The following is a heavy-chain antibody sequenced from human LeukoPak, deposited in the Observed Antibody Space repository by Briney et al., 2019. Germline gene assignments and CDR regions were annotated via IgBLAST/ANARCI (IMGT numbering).Heavy chain of an antibody. Sequence: EASVTVSCKASGGTFSSYAISWVRQAPGQGLEWMGGIIPIFGTANYAQKFQGRVTITADESTSTAYMELSSLRSEDTAVYYCARDPPVHSGYYQRADDYWGQGTLVTVSS. CDR2: IIPIFGTA. J-gene: IGHJ4*02. CDR3: ARDPPVHSGYYQRADDY. D-gene: IGHD3-22*01. CDR1: GGTFSSYA. V-gene: IGHV1-69*01.